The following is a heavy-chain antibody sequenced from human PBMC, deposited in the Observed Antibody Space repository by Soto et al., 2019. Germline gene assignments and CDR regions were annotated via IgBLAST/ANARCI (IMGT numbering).Heavy chain of an antibody. J-gene: IGHJ3*02. CDR2: IYPGDSDT. CDR3: ARAMVRGTNDAFDI. CDR1: GYSFITYW. V-gene: IGHV5-51*01. D-gene: IGHD3-10*01. Sequence: PGESLKISCKGSGYSFITYWIGWVRQMPGKGLEWMGIIYPGDSDTRYSPSFQGQVTISADKSISTAYLKWSSLKASDTAMYYCARAMVRGTNDAFDIWGQGKMVTVSS.